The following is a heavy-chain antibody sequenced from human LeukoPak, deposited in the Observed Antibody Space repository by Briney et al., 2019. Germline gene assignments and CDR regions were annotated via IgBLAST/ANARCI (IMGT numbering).Heavy chain of an antibody. D-gene: IGHD1-26*01. V-gene: IGHV3-7*01. CDR1: GFTFSSYW. CDR3: ARDKVVGATNFDY. CDR2: IKQDGSEK. J-gene: IGHJ4*02. Sequence: GGSLRLSCAASGFTFSSYWMSWVRQAPGKGLEWVANIKQDGSEKYYVDSVKGRFTISRDNAKNSLYLQMNSLRAEDTAVYYCARDKVVGATNFDYWGQGTLVTVSS.